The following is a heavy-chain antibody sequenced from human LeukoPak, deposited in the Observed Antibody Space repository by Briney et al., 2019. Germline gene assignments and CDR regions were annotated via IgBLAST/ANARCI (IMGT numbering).Heavy chain of an antibody. CDR3: ARGVYCSGGSCFLPLDY. Sequence: SETLSLTCAVYGGSFSGYYWSWIRQPPGKGLEWIGEINHSGSTNYNPSLKSRVPISVDTSKNQFSLKLSSVTAADTAVYYCARGVYCSGGSCFLPLDYWGQGTLVTVSS. CDR1: GGSFSGYY. V-gene: IGHV4-34*01. D-gene: IGHD2-15*01. CDR2: INHSGST. J-gene: IGHJ4*02.